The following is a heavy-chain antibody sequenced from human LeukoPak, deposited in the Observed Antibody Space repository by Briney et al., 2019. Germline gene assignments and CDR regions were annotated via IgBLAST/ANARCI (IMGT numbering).Heavy chain of an antibody. V-gene: IGHV1-8*02. D-gene: IGHD2-2*02. CDR3: ARGALVVVPAAIQGIREYYYYYMDV. CDR2: MNPNSGNT. CDR1: GYTFTGYY. Sequence: ASVKVSCKASGYTFTGYYMHWVRQAPGQGLEWMGWMNPNSGNTGYAQKFQGRVTMTRNTSISTAYMELSSLRSEDTAVYYCARGALVVVPAAIQGIREYYYYYMDVWGKGTTVTVSS. J-gene: IGHJ6*03.